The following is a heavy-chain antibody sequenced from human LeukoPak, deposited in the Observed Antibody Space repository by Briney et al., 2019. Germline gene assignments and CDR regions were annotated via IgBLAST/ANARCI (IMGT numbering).Heavy chain of an antibody. D-gene: IGHD3-22*01. CDR2: IYYSGST. CDR1: GGSISSGGYY. Sequence: SETLSLTCTVSGGSISSGGYYWSWIRQHPGKGLEWIGYIYYSGSTYYNPSLKSRVTISVDTSKNQFSLKLSSVTAADTAVYYCVGTNYYDSSGFDYWVQGTLVTVSS. CDR3: VGTNYYDSSGFDY. V-gene: IGHV4-31*03. J-gene: IGHJ4*02.